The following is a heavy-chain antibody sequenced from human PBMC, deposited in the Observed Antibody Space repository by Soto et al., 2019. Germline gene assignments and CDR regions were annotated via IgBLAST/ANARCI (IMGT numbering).Heavy chain of an antibody. V-gene: IGHV3-53*01. Sequence: PGGSLRLSCAVVGMTVSGKKYVAWVRQAPGKGLEWVSGVYDADGKYYADSVKGRFTTSRDSSKTIVYLEMNDLGPEDTAIYCCATWLQREHAYDVWGQGTTVTVSS. D-gene: IGHD1-1*01. CDR1: GMTVSGKKY. CDR2: VYDADGK. CDR3: ATWLQREHAYDV. J-gene: IGHJ3*01.